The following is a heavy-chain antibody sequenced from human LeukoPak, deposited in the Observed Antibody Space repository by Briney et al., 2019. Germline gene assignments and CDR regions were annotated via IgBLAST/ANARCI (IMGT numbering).Heavy chain of an antibody. CDR1: GGSISSYY. CDR2: IYYSGST. D-gene: IGHD3-10*01. CDR3: ARGDRDTGPYWYFDL. V-gene: IGHV4-59*01. J-gene: IGHJ2*01. Sequence: KPSETLSLTCTVSGGSISSYYWSWIRQPPGKGLEWIGYIYYSGSTNYNPSLKSRVTISVDTSKNQFSLKLSSVTAADTAVYYCARGDRDTGPYWYFDLWGRGTLVTVSS.